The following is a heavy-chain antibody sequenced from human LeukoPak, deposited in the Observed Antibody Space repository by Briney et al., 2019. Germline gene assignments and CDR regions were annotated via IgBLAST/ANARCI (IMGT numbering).Heavy chain of an antibody. Sequence: GGSLRLSCAASGFTFSSYWMHWVRQAPGKGLVWVSRINSDGSSTSYADSVKGRFTISRDNAKNTLYLQMNSLRAEDTAVYYCARVRVAAAGDLNWFDPWGQGTLVTVSS. CDR3: ARVRVAAAGDLNWFDP. D-gene: IGHD6-13*01. J-gene: IGHJ5*02. CDR1: GFTFSSYW. V-gene: IGHV3-74*01. CDR2: INSDGSST.